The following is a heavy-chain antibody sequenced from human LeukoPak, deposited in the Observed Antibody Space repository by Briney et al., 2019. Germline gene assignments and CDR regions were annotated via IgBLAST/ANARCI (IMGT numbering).Heavy chain of an antibody. Sequence: GGSLRLSCAASGFTFSNYAMSWVRQAPGKGLEWVSAISGSAGNTYYADSVKGRFTISRDNSKNTLYLQMNSLRAEDTAVYYCAKGCSGGSCYSFDYWGRGTLVTVSS. CDR3: AKGCSGGSCYSFDY. D-gene: IGHD2-15*01. J-gene: IGHJ4*02. V-gene: IGHV3-23*01. CDR1: GFTFSNYA. CDR2: ISGSAGNT.